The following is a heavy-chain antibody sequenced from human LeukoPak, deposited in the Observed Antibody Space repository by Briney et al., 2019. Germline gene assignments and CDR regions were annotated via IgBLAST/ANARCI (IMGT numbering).Heavy chain of an antibody. J-gene: IGHJ4*02. Sequence: ASVKVSCKASGYTFTSYGISWVRQAPGQGLEWMGWISAYNGNTNYAQKLHGKVTMTTDTSTSTAYMELRSLRSDDTAVYYCARGPIAVAGPGDLDYWGQGTLVTVSS. D-gene: IGHD6-19*01. V-gene: IGHV1-18*01. CDR2: ISAYNGNT. CDR3: ARGPIAVAGPGDLDY. CDR1: GYTFTSYG.